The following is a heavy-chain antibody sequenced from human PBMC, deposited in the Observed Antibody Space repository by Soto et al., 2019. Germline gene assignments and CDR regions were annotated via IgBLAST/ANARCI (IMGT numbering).Heavy chain of an antibody. D-gene: IGHD6-13*01. V-gene: IGHV1-69*01. CDR1: GGTFSSYA. CDR2: IIPIFGTA. Sequence: QVQLVQSGAEVKKPGSSVKVSCKASGGTFSSYAISWVRQAPGQGLEWMGGIIPIFGTANYAQKFQGRVTITADESTSTADMELSSLRSEDTAVYYCASEGPRIAAAGQYYYGMDVWGQGTTVTVSS. J-gene: IGHJ6*02. CDR3: ASEGPRIAAAGQYYYGMDV.